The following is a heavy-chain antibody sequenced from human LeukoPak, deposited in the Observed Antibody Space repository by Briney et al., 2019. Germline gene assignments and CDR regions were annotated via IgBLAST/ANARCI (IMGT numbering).Heavy chain of an antibody. Sequence: GGSLRLSCAASGFSINSYGMSWVRQAQGNGLEWVSATSGSGGSTYNAESVKGRFTISRDNSENTVYLQMNSLRAEDTAVYYCAKQSGLGDVDDYYYYMDVWGKGTTVTISS. CDR1: GFSINSYG. D-gene: IGHD3-10*01. J-gene: IGHJ6*03. V-gene: IGHV3-23*01. CDR3: AKQSGLGDVDDYYYYMDV. CDR2: TSGSGGST.